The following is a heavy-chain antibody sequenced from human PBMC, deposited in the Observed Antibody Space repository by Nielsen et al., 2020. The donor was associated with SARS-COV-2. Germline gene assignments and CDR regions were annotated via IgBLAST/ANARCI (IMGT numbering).Heavy chain of an antibody. D-gene: IGHD3-3*01. Sequence: ASVKVSCKASGYTFTGYYMHWVRQAPGQGLEWMGWISAYNGNTNYAQKLQGRVTMTTDTSTSTAYMELRSLRSDDTAVYYCARETTIFGYYYYYGMDVWGQGTTVTVSS. CDR2: ISAYNGNT. J-gene: IGHJ6*02. V-gene: IGHV1-18*04. CDR3: ARETTIFGYYYYYGMDV. CDR1: GYTFTGYY.